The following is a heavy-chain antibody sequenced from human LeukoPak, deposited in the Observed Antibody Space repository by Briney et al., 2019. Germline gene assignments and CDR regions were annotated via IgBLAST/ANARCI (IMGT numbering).Heavy chain of an antibody. Sequence: QTGGSLRLSCAASGFTFSTYTMHWVRQAPGKGLEWMAVISYDGTNKYYADSLKGRFTISRDSSKNTLYMQMNSLRAEDTALYYCARATVNAYYPMDVWGKGTTVTVSS. CDR2: ISYDGTNK. CDR1: GFTFSTYT. V-gene: IGHV3-30*04. D-gene: IGHD2-21*02. J-gene: IGHJ6*03. CDR3: ARATVNAYYPMDV.